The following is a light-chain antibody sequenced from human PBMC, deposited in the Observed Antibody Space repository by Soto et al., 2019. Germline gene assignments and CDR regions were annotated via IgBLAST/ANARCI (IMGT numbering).Light chain of an antibody. CDR3: QQYNSWPGT. J-gene: IGKJ1*01. Sequence: EILMTQSPATLSVSPGERATLSCRASQSISSNLAWYQQKPGQAPRVLIYEPSTRATGIPARFSGSGSGTEFTLNISSQQSEEVEVYYCQQYNSWPGTFGQGTKVEIK. V-gene: IGKV3-15*01. CDR2: EPS. CDR1: QSISSN.